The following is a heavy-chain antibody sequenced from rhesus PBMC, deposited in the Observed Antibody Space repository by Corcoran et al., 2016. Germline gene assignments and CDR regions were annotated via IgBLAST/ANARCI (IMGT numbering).Heavy chain of an antibody. D-gene: IGHD3-40*01. CDR3: ARDLFTPSRHFDY. CDR2: ISGRRDRP. Sequence: QVQLQESGPGLVKPSETLSLTCAVSGGAISISNWWIWIRQPPGKGLEWIGYISGRRDRPYNNPSLKSQGTITQDAAKNQFSLKLSSVTAAETDVYYCARDLFTPSRHFDYWGQGVLVTVSS. CDR1: GGAISISNW. V-gene: IGHV4S19*01. J-gene: IGHJ4*01.